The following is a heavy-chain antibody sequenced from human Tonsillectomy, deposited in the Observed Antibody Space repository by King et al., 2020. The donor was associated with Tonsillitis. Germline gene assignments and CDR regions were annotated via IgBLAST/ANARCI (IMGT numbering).Heavy chain of an antibody. CDR2: ISGSDGNT. V-gene: IGHV3-23*04. Sequence: EVQLVESGGGLVQPGGSLRLSCAASGFTFSSFAMSWVRQAPGKGLEGGSVISGSDGNTYYADSVKGRVTISRDNSKSTLYLQMNSLRAEDTAVYYCAKVFDCSSTSCYTSGVFDYWGQGTLVTVSS. CDR1: GFTFSSFA. J-gene: IGHJ4*02. D-gene: IGHD2-2*02. CDR3: AKVFDCSSTSCYTSGVFDY.